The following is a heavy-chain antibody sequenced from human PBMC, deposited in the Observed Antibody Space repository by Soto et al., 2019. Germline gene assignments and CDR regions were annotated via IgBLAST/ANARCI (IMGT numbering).Heavy chain of an antibody. CDR2: IYNDGST. CDR1: GFTVNGNY. D-gene: IGHD3-10*01. CDR3: ATEWPGRGFDH. V-gene: IGHV3-53*01. Sequence: GGSLRLSCAASGFTVNGNYMSWVRQAPGKGLQWVSAIYNDGSTFYADSVQGRFTISRDNSKNTLFLQMNSLRGEDTAVYYCATEWPGRGFDHWGQGTLVTVSS. J-gene: IGHJ5*02.